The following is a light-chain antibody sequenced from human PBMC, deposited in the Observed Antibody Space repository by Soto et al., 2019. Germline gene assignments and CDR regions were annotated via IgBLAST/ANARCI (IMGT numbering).Light chain of an antibody. Sequence: DIQMTQSPSSLSASVGDRVTITCRASQSISSYLNWYQQKPGKAPKLLIYAASSLQSGVPSRFSGSGSGTDFTLTISSLQPEDFATYYCQQSYSTLITFGQGTRLDLK. CDR2: AAS. CDR3: QQSYSTLIT. CDR1: QSISSY. V-gene: IGKV1-39*01. J-gene: IGKJ5*01.